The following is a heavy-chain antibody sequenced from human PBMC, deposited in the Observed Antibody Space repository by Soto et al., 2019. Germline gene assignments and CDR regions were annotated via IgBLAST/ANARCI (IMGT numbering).Heavy chain of an antibody. V-gene: IGHV4-59*01. Sequence: SGTLDFTRRVSGESMNNYYGSWVRQPPGRGLEWIGYMYSSGSSNYNSSLKSRVTISVDTSKNQFSLKLSSVTAADTAVYYCVRSGHTFGGVMWGLGTLFTVS. D-gene: IGHD3-16*01. CDR3: VRSGHTFGGVM. CDR1: GESMNNYY. J-gene: IGHJ4*02. CDR2: MYSSGSS.